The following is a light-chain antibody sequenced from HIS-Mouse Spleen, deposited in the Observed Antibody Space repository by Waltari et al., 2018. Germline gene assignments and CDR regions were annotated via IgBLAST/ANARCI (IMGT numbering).Light chain of an antibody. CDR2: EGS. J-gene: IGLJ3*02. CDR3: CSYAGSSTLV. V-gene: IGLV2-23*01. Sequence: QSALTQPASVSGSPGQSITISCTGTSSDVGSYNLVSWYPQHPATAPKLMIYEGSKRPSVVSNRFSGAKSGNTASLTISGLQAEDEADYYCCSYAGSSTLVFGGGTKLTVL. CDR1: SSDVGSYNL.